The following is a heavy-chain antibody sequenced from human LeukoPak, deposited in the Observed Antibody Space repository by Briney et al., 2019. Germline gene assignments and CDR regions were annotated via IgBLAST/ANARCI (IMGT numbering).Heavy chain of an antibody. J-gene: IGHJ4*02. V-gene: IGHV3-7*05. Sequence: GGSLRLSCAASGFTFSNYWMSWVRQAPGKGLEWVANIKEDGSEKYYVDSVKGRFTISRDNAKNSLYLQMNSLRAEDTAVYYCARSYSSVFDFDYWGQGTLVTVSS. D-gene: IGHD6-19*01. CDR1: GFTFSNYW. CDR2: IKEDGSEK. CDR3: ARSYSSVFDFDY.